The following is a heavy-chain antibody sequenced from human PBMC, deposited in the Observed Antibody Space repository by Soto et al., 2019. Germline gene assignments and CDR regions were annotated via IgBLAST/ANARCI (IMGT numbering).Heavy chain of an antibody. CDR3: ARVIRSRDEYFDD. CDR1: GASIIGSQW. V-gene: IGHV4-4*02. CDR2: ISHTGTT. J-gene: IGHJ4*02. D-gene: IGHD3-10*01. Sequence: SETLSLTCSVSGASIIGSQWWSVVRLPPGKGFEWIGEISHTGTTNYNPSLKSRVTMSVDKPKTQFSLNLTSVTAAVTAVYYGARVIRSRDEYFDDWGQGTVVTVSS.